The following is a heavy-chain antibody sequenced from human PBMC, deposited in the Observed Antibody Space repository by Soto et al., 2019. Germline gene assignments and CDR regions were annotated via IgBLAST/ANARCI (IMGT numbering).Heavy chain of an antibody. D-gene: IGHD6-19*01. CDR3: ARDQQWLEGFDY. J-gene: IGHJ4*02. CDR1: GFTFSSYG. V-gene: IGHV3-33*01. CDR2: IWYDGSNK. Sequence: GGSLRLSCAASGFTFSSYGMHWVRQAPGKGLEWVAVIWYDGSNKYYADSVKGRFTISRDNSKNTLYLQMNSLRAEDTAVYYCARDQQWLEGFDYWGQGTLVTVSS.